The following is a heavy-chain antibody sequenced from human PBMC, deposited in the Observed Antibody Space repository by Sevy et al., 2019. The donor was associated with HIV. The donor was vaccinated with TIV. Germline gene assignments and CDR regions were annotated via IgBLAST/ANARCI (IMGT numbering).Heavy chain of an antibody. CDR1: GCTFSSYS. J-gene: IGHJ3*02. CDR3: ARRFGLAYAFDI. V-gene: IGHV1-18*01. Sequence: ASVKVSCKASGCTFSSYSITWVRQVPGQGLEWMGWIGTSNGHTKYAQNFQGRVTMTADTSTGTVYMELRSLRPDDTAMYYCARRFGLAYAFDIWGRGTSVTVSS. D-gene: IGHD3-9*01. CDR2: IGTSNGHT.